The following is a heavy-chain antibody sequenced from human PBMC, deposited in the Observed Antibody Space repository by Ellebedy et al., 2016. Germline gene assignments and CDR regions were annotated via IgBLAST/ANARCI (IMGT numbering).Heavy chain of an antibody. CDR1: GFTFSDYY. V-gene: IGHV3-11*01. CDR3: AKDQGRGSLGYYYYGMDV. J-gene: IGHJ6*02. D-gene: IGHD3-10*01. CDR2: ISSSGSTI. Sequence: GGSLRLXXAASGFTFSDYYMSWIRQAPGKGLEWVSYISSSGSTIYYADSVKGRFTISRDNAKNSLYLQMNSLRVEGTAVYYCAKDQGRGSLGYYYYGMDVWGQGTTVTVSS.